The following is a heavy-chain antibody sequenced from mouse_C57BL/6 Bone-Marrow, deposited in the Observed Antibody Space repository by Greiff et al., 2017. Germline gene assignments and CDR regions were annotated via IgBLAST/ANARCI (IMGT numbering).Heavy chain of an antibody. V-gene: IGHV1-18*01. CDR1: GYTFTDYN. CDR3: ARPRLRSPYFDY. CDR2: INPNNGGT. D-gene: IGHD2-4*01. Sequence: VQLQQSGPELVKPGASVKIPCKASGYTFTDYNMDWVKQSHGKSLEWIGDINPNNGGTIYNQKFKGKATLTVDKSSSTAYMELRSLTSEDTAVYYCARPRLRSPYFDYWGQGTTLTVSS. J-gene: IGHJ2*01.